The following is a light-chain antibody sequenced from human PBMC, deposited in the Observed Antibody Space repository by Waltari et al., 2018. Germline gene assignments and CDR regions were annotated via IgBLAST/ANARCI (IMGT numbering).Light chain of an antibody. CDR1: SSNIGAGYG. V-gene: IGLV1-40*01. J-gene: IGLJ1*01. CDR3: QSYDSSLRGFYV. CDR2: DKT. Sequence: QSVLTQRPSLSGAPGHRVTISCTESSSNIGAGYGVQWYHPFPGTASQPPLYDKTKRPSGVPARCSGAKSGTSASRAITGLQAEDEADYYCQSYDSSLRGFYVFGTGTKVTV.